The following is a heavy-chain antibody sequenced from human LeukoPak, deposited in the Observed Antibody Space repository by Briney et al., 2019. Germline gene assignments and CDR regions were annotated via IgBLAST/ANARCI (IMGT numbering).Heavy chain of an antibody. CDR1: GGSISSSSYY. D-gene: IGHD1-26*01. V-gene: IGHV4-39*07. CDR3: ARAFLGATKWIPFDY. J-gene: IGHJ4*02. Sequence: PSETLSLTCTVSGGSISSSSYYWGWIRQPPGKGLEWIGSIYYSGSTYYNPSLKSRVTISVDTSKNQFSLKLSSVTAADTAVYYCARAFLGATKWIPFDYWGQGTLVTVSS. CDR2: IYYSGST.